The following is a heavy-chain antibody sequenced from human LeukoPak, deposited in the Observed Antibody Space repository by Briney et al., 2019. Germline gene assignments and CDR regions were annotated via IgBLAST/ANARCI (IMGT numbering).Heavy chain of an antibody. CDR2: INPNSGGT. J-gene: IGHJ6*02. Sequence: ASVKVSCKASGYTFTGYYMHWVRQAPGQGLEWMGWINPNSGGTNYAQKFQGWVTMTRDTSISTAYMELSRLRSDDTAVYYCARDNYYGSGSYYNGALGYYYYGMDVWGQGTTVTVSS. V-gene: IGHV1-2*04. D-gene: IGHD3-10*01. CDR1: GYTFTGYY. CDR3: ARDNYYGSGSYYNGALGYYYYGMDV.